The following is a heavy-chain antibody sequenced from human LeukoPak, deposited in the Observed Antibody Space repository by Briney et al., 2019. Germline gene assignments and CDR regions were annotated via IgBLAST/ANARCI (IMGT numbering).Heavy chain of an antibody. D-gene: IGHD6-13*01. CDR3: ARHPLRRITAAGTFDY. Sequence: GESLKISCKASGYIFTSYWSGGVRQLPGKGLEGMGIIYPDDSDSYTRYRPCFQGQVTSSADKSISTAYLQWSSLKASDTAMYYCARHPLRRITAAGTFDYWGQGTLVTVSS. CDR1: GYIFTSYW. CDR2: IYPDDSDSYT. V-gene: IGHV5-51*01. J-gene: IGHJ4*02.